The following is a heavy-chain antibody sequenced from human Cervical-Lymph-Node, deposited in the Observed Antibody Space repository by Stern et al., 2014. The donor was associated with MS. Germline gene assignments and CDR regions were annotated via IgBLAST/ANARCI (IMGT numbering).Heavy chain of an antibody. D-gene: IGHD1-26*01. V-gene: IGHV3-23*04. CDR3: AKVGGSYFYYYYGMDV. Sequence: EVQLVASGGGLVQPGGSLRLSCAASGFTFSSYAMSWVRQAPAKGLERVSAISGRGGSTYYADSVKGRFTISRDNSKNTLYLQMNSLRAEDTAVYYCAKVGGSYFYYYYGMDVWGQGTTVTVSS. CDR2: ISGRGGST. J-gene: IGHJ6*02. CDR1: GFTFSSYA.